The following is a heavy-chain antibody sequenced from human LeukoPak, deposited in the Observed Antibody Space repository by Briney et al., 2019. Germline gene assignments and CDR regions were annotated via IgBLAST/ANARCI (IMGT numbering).Heavy chain of an antibody. Sequence: ASVKVSCKVSGYTLTELSMHWVRQAPGQGLEWMGIINPSGGSTSYAQKFQGRVTMTRDTSTSTVYMELSSLRSEDTAVYYCARYSGEFDYWGQGTLVTVSS. V-gene: IGHV1-46*01. CDR2: INPSGGST. CDR1: GYTLTELS. J-gene: IGHJ4*02. CDR3: ARYSGEFDY. D-gene: IGHD7-27*01.